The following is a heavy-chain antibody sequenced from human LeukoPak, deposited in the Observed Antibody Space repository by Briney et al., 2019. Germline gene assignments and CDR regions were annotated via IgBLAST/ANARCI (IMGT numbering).Heavy chain of an antibody. CDR3: ARGAAAYWFDP. CDR2: IYTSGST. CDR1: GGSISSGSYY. Sequence: PSQTLSLTCTVSGGSISSGSYYWSWIRQPAGKGLEWIGRIYTSGSTNYNPSLKSRVTISVDTSKNQFSLKLSSVTAADTAVYYCARGAAAYWFDPWGQGTLVTVSS. J-gene: IGHJ5*02. D-gene: IGHD2-2*01. V-gene: IGHV4-61*02.